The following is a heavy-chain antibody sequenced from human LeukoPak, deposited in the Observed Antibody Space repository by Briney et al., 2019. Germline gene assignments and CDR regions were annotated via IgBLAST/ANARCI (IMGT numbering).Heavy chain of an antibody. CDR3: ARVLRSSQWWLYLDAFDV. J-gene: IGHJ3*01. V-gene: IGHV3-23*01. Sequence: GGSLRLSCAPSVFTFRNYARTWVRQAPEEGREWGSTLPWSADTTYYADSVAGRLTLFRDNSQNTLSLQMNSLRTEDTDLYFCARVLRSSQWWLYLDAFDVWGRGTMVTVSS. CDR1: VFTFRNYA. CDR2: LPWSADTT. D-gene: IGHD3-3*01.